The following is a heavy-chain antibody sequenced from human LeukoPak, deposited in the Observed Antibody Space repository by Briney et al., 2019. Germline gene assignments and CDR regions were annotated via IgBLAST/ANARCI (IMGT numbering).Heavy chain of an antibody. CDR1: GFTFSSYA. CDR2: ISYDGSNK. CDR3: ARDLPGGVEGKWELPGTFDY. Sequence: TGGSLRLSCAASGFTFSSYAMHWVRQAPGKGLEWVAVISYDGSNKYYADSVKGRFTISRDNSKNTLYLQMNSLRAEDTAVYYCARDLPGGVEGKWELPGTFDYWGQGTLVTVSS. D-gene: IGHD1-26*01. V-gene: IGHV3-30*04. J-gene: IGHJ4*02.